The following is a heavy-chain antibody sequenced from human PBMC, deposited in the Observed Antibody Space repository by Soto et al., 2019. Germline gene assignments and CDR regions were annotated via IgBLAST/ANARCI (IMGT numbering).Heavy chain of an antibody. CDR1: GYTFTSYD. V-gene: IGHV1-8*01. D-gene: IGHD4-17*01. CDR3: ASVGSVTTSFDY. Sequence: GASVKVSCKASGYTFTSYDINWVRQATGQGLEWMGWMNPNSGNTGYAQKFQGRVTMTRNTSISTAYMELSSLRSEDTAVYYCASVGSVTTSFDYWGQGTLVTVSS. J-gene: IGHJ4*02. CDR2: MNPNSGNT.